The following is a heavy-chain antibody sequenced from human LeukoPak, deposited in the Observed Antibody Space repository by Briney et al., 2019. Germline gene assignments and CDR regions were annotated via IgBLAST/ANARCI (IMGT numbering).Heavy chain of an antibody. Sequence: SETLSLTCAVSGGSISSSTWWTWIRQPPGKGLEWIGEIYHSGSTNYNPSLKSRVTISVDKSNNQFSLKLSSVTAADTAVYYCARDLGSSWFEPLDYWGQGTLVTVSS. V-gene: IGHV4-4*02. J-gene: IGHJ4*02. CDR1: GGSISSSTW. D-gene: IGHD6-13*01. CDR3: ARDLGSSWFEPLDY. CDR2: IYHSGST.